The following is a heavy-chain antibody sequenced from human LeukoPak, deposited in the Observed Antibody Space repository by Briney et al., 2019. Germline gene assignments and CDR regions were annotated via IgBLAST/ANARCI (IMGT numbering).Heavy chain of an antibody. CDR2: INHSGST. V-gene: IGHV4-34*01. CDR3: ARGFTAYFDY. D-gene: IGHD3-16*01. CDR1: GGSFSSYY. Sequence: SETLSLTCAVYGGSFSSYYWSWIRQPPGKGLEWIGEINHSGSTNYNPSLKSRVTISVDTSKNQFSLKLSSVTAADTAVYYCARGFTAYFDYWGQGTLVTVSS. J-gene: IGHJ4*02.